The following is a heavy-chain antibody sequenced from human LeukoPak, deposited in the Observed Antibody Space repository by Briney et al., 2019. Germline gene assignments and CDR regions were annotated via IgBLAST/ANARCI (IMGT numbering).Heavy chain of an antibody. CDR1: GGSISRSTYY. CDR3: TRSSY. V-gene: IGHV4-39*01. J-gene: IGHJ4*02. Sequence: SETLSLTCGVSGGSISRSTYYWGWVRQPPGKGLEWIGSIYYSGSTYYNPSLKSRVTVSVDTSKNQFSLNLRSVTAADTAVYFCTRSSYWGQGILVTVSS. CDR2: IYYSGST.